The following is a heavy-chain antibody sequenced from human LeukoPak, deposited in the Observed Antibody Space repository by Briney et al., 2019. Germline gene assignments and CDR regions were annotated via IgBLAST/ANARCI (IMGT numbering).Heavy chain of an antibody. CDR1: GYTFTSYA. Sequence: ASVKVSCKASGYTFTSYAIQWVRQAPGQRLEWMGWIKAGHGNTKYSQNFQGRVTITRDTSASTAYMELSSLRSEATAVYYCARGAGFAEPLPEYWGQGTLLTVSS. CDR3: ARGAGFAEPLPEY. J-gene: IGHJ4*02. V-gene: IGHV1-3*01. D-gene: IGHD1-14*01. CDR2: IKAGHGNT.